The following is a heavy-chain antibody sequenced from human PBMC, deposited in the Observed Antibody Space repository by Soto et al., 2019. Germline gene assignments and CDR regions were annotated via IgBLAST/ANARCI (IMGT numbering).Heavy chain of an antibody. Sequence: HPGGSLRLSCAASGFTFSSYGMHWVRQAPGKGLEWVAVIWYDGSNKYYADSVKGRFTISRDNSKNTLFLQMNSLRAEDTAVYYCARFGYCSGGSCYSVPVFDYWGQGTLVTVSS. J-gene: IGHJ4*02. CDR1: GFTFSSYG. V-gene: IGHV3-33*01. CDR2: IWYDGSNK. D-gene: IGHD2-15*01. CDR3: ARFGYCSGGSCYSVPVFDY.